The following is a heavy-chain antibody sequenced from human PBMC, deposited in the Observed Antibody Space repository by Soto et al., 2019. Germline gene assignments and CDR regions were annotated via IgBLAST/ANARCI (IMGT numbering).Heavy chain of an antibody. CDR3: AKDHPYGFGNWFDP. Sequence: GGSLRLSCAASGFTFSSYGMHWVRQAPGKGLEWVAVISYDGSNKYYADSVKGRFTISRDNSKNTLYLQMNSLRAEDTAVYYCAKDHPYGFGNWFDPWGQGTLVTVSS. CDR1: GFTFSSYG. CDR2: ISYDGSNK. V-gene: IGHV3-30*18. J-gene: IGHJ5*02. D-gene: IGHD3-10*01.